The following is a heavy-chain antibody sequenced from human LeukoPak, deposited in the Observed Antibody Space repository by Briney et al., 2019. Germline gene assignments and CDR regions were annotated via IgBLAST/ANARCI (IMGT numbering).Heavy chain of an antibody. D-gene: IGHD3-9*01. Sequence: ASVKVSCTASGGTFSSYAISWVRQAPGQGLEWMGGIIPIFGTANYAQKFQGRVTITADESTSTAYMELSSLRSEDTAVYYCATGPSIDILTAKNWFDPWGQGTLVTVSS. J-gene: IGHJ5*02. CDR1: GGTFSSYA. CDR3: ATGPSIDILTAKNWFDP. CDR2: IIPIFGTA. V-gene: IGHV1-69*13.